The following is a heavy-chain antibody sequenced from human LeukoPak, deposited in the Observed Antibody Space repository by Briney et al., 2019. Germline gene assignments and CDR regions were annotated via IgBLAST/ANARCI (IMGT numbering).Heavy chain of an antibody. D-gene: IGHD6-19*01. Sequence: GGSLRLSCAASGFTFSSYGMHWVRQAPGKGLEWVAFIRYDGSNKYYADSVKGRFTISRDNSKNTLYLQMNSLRAEDTAVYYCAKDRSSGWYAGGFDYWGQGTLVTVSS. CDR2: IRYDGSNK. J-gene: IGHJ4*02. CDR3: AKDRSSGWYAGGFDY. CDR1: GFTFSSYG. V-gene: IGHV3-30*02.